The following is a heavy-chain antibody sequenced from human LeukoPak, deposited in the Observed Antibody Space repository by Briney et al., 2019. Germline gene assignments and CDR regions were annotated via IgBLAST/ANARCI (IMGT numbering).Heavy chain of an antibody. CDR1: GGSISSYY. J-gene: IGHJ3*02. D-gene: IGHD4/OR15-4a*01. Sequence: SETLSLTCTVSGGSISSYYWSWIRLPPGKGLEWIGYLSKSGNTNYSPSLKSRVTIFGDTSKNQFFLKLSSVTAADTAVYYCARRKTYGANAFDIWGQGTMVTVSS. CDR3: ARRKTYGANAFDI. V-gene: IGHV4-59*08. CDR2: LSKSGNT.